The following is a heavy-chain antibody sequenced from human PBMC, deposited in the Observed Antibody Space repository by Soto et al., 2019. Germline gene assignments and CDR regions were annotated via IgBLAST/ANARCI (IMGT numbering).Heavy chain of an antibody. V-gene: IGHV4-59*01. CDR3: AKYRRTAAEGFTLDY. J-gene: IGHJ4*02. Sequence: PSETLYLTCTVSGDSIKNYYWSWIRQPPGKRLEWIGYIHYTGSTTYNPSLESRVNMSVDTSKNQFSLKLNSVNAADTAVYYCAKYRRTAAEGFTLDYWGRGTLVTVS. D-gene: IGHD6-13*01. CDR2: IHYTGST. CDR1: GDSIKNYY.